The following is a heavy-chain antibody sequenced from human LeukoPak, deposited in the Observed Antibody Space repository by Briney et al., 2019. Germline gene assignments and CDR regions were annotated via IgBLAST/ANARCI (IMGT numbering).Heavy chain of an antibody. CDR2: IYSGGST. CDR1: GSTVSSNY. V-gene: IGHV3-53*01. CDR3: ARADGTGGPYDY. Sequence: GGSLRLPCAVSGSTVSSNYMSWVRQAPGKELEWVSVIYSGGSTYHADSVKGRFTISRDNSRSTLFLQMNSLRAEDTAVYYCARADGTGGPYDYWGQGTLVTVSS. J-gene: IGHJ4*02. D-gene: IGHD3/OR15-3a*01.